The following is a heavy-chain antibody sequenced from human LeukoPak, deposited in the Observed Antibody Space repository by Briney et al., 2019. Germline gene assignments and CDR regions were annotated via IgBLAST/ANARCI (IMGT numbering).Heavy chain of an antibody. J-gene: IGHJ4*02. Sequence: GASVKVSCKASGGTFSSYAISWVRQAPGQGLEWMGGIIPIFGTANYAQKFQGRVTITADESTSTAYMELSSLRSDDTAVYNCARGRLSAGWEIRPKFDYWGQGALVTVSS. CDR2: IIPIFGTA. CDR1: GGTFSSYA. V-gene: IGHV1-69*13. CDR3: ARGRLSAGWEIRPKFDY. D-gene: IGHD1-26*01.